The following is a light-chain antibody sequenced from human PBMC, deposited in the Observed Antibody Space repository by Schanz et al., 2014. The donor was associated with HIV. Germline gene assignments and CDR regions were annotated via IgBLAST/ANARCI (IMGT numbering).Light chain of an antibody. CDR3: ATCDDSLDGWV. Sequence: QSVLTQPPSASGPPGQGVTISCSGSSSNIGSNAVHWSQQLPGTAPKLLIYINNQRPSGVPVRFSGSKSATSASLAISGLQSEDEADYFCATCDDSLDGWVFGGGTKVTVL. J-gene: IGLJ3*02. CDR1: SSNIGSNA. V-gene: IGLV1-44*01. CDR2: INN.